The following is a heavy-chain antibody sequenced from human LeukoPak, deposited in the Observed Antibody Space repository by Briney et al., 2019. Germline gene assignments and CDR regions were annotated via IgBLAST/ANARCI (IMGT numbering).Heavy chain of an antibody. V-gene: IGHV4-39*07. Sequence: SETLSLTCTVSGGSISSSSYYWGWIRQPPGKGLEGIETINYSGDTYYNPSLKSRVTISVDSSKNQFSLKLSSVTAADPAVYYCVRLQAVTGNFDYWGQGALVTVSS. J-gene: IGHJ4*02. CDR3: VRLQAVTGNFDY. CDR1: GGSISSSSYY. D-gene: IGHD1-20*01. CDR2: INYSGDT.